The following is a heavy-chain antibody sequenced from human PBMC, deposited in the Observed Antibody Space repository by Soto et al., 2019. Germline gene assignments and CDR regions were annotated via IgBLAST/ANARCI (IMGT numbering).Heavy chain of an antibody. D-gene: IGHD2-15*01. CDR3: ARHAPPLYCSGGSCYFGY. J-gene: IGHJ4*02. Sequence: GESLKISCKDSGYSFTSYWISWARQMPGKGLEWMGRIDPSDSYTNYSPSFQGHVTISADKSISTAYLQWSSLKASDTAMYYCARHAPPLYCSGGSCYFGYWGQGTLVTVSS. CDR2: IDPSDSYT. CDR1: GYSFTSYW. V-gene: IGHV5-10-1*01.